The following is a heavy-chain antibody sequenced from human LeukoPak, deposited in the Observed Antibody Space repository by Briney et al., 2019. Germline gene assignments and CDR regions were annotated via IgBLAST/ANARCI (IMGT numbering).Heavy chain of an antibody. D-gene: IGHD6-13*01. CDR3: ARASGDSSSPDY. CDR1: GNTFTSYG. J-gene: IGHJ4*02. Sequence: GASVKVSCKASGNTFTSYGISWVRQAPGQGLEWMGRIIPILGIANYAQKFQGRVTITADKSTSTAYMELSSLRSEDTAVYYCARASGDSSSPDYWGQGTLVTVSS. CDR2: IIPILGIA. V-gene: IGHV1-69*04.